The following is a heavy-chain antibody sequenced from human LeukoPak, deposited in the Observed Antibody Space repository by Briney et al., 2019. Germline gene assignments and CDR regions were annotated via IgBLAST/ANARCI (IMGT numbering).Heavy chain of an antibody. Sequence: GASVKVSCKASGYTFTGYYMHWVRQAPGQGLEWMGWINPNSGGTNSAQKFQGRVTMTRDTSISTAYMELSRLRSDDTAVYYCARDRVIAARPFPTFDYWGQGTLVTVSS. CDR3: ARDRVIAARPFPTFDY. V-gene: IGHV1-2*02. D-gene: IGHD6-6*01. J-gene: IGHJ4*02. CDR1: GYTFTGYY. CDR2: INPNSGGT.